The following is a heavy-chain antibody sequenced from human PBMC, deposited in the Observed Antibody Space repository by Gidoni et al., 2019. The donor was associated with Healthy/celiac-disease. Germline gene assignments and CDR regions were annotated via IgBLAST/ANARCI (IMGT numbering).Heavy chain of an antibody. CDR3: AKADYGDPLYFDY. J-gene: IGHJ4*02. Sequence: GVRQAPGKGLEWVAVISYDGSNKYYADSVKGRFTISRDNSKNTLYLQMNSLGAEDTAVYYCAKADYGDPLYFDYWGQGTLVTVSS. CDR2: ISYDGSNK. V-gene: IGHV3-30*18. D-gene: IGHD4-17*01.